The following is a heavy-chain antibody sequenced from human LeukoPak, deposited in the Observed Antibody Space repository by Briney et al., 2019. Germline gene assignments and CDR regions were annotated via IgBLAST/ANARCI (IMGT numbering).Heavy chain of an antibody. CDR2: ISGSGGST. D-gene: IGHD3-10*01. CDR1: GFTFSSYG. J-gene: IGHJ6*03. V-gene: IGHV3-23*01. CDR3: AKGLQLLWFGELLYYMDV. Sequence: DPGGSLRLSCAASGFTFSSYGMSWVRQAPGKGLEWVSAISGSGGSTYYADSVKGRFTISRDNSKNTLYLQMNSLRAEDTAVYYCAKGLQLLWFGELLYYMDVWGKGTTVTISS.